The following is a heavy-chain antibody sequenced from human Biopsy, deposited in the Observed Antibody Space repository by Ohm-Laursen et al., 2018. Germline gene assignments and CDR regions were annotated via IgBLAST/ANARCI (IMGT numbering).Heavy chain of an antibody. Sequence: GATVKISCKASGYTFTDYDINWVRQATGQGLEWLGWMNPNSANTGYAQRFQGRITMTRNTSISTAYMELSSLRSEDTAVYYCARAGVGSDGTDSYYYGMDVWGPGTTVTVSS. D-gene: IGHD5-24*01. CDR1: GYTFTDYD. CDR3: ARAGVGSDGTDSYYYGMDV. J-gene: IGHJ6*02. CDR2: MNPNSANT. V-gene: IGHV1-8*01.